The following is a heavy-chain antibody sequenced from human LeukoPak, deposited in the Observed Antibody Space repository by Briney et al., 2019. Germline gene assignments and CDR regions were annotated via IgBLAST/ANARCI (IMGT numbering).Heavy chain of an antibody. V-gene: IGHV1-69*04. J-gene: IGHJ6*02. CDR2: IIPILGIA. CDR1: GGTFSSYA. Sequence: SVKVSCKASGGTFSSYAISWVRQAPGQGLEWMGRIIPILGIANYAQKFQGRVTITADKSTSTAYMELSSLRSEDTAVYYCARGSQIDYSQSQYYYDGMDVWGQGTTVTVSS. D-gene: IGHD4-11*01. CDR3: ARGSQIDYSQSQYYYDGMDV.